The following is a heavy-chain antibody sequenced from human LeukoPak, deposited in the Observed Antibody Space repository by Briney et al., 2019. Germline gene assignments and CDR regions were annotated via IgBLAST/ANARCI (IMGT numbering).Heavy chain of an antibody. CDR1: GDSIRSGSYY. J-gene: IGHJ4*02. CDR3: ARGFGVVVAAIDY. V-gene: IGHV4-61*02. D-gene: IGHD2-15*01. CDR2: IYTSGST. Sequence: SETLSLTCTVSGDSIRSGSYYWSWIRQPAGKVLEWIGRIYTSGSTHYNPPLKSRVTISVDTSKNQFSLTLSSVTAADRAVYYCARGFGVVVAAIDYWGQGTLVTVSS.